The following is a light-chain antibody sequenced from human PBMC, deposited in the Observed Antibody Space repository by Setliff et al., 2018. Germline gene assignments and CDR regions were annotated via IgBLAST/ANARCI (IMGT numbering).Light chain of an antibody. CDR2: DVT. J-gene: IGLJ3*02. CDR1: SSDVGGYNL. Sequence: QSVLTRPRSVSGSPGQSVTISCSGTSSDVGGYNLVSWFQQHPGKAPKLMIYDVTKRPAGVPVRFSGSKSGNTASLTISGLQPEDETDYYCWSYAGDYTWVFGGGTKVTVL. CDR3: WSYAGDYTWV. V-gene: IGLV2-11*01.